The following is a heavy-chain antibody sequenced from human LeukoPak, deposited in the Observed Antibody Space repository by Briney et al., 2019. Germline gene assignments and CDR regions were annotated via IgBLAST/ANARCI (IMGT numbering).Heavy chain of an antibody. Sequence: PSETLSLTCAVYGGSFSGYYWSWIRQPPGKGLEWIGEINHSGSTNYNPSLKSRVTISVDTSKNQFSLKLGSVTAADTAVYYCARGTGRWAYYYYYGMDVWGQGTTVTVSS. J-gene: IGHJ6*02. CDR1: GGSFSGYY. D-gene: IGHD4-23*01. V-gene: IGHV4-34*01. CDR3: ARGTGRWAYYYYYGMDV. CDR2: INHSGST.